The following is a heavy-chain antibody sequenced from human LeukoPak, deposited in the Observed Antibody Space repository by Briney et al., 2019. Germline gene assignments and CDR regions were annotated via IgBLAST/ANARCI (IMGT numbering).Heavy chain of an antibody. CDR2: IYYSGST. Sequence: SETLSLTCTVSGGSISSSSYYWGWIRQPPGKGLEWIGSIYYSGSTYYNPSLKSRVTISVDTFKNQFSLKLSSVTAADTAVYYCARRPLRGMVRGVITPAWFDPWGQGTLVTVSS. J-gene: IGHJ5*02. V-gene: IGHV4-39*07. CDR1: GGSISSSSYY. D-gene: IGHD3-10*01. CDR3: ARRPLRGMVRGVITPAWFDP.